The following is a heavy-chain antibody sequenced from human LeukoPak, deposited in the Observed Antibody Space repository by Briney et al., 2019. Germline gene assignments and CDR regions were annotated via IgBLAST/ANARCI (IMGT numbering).Heavy chain of an antibody. Sequence: SVKVSCKASGGTFSSYAISWVRQAPGQGLEWMGRIIPILGIANCAQKFQGRVTITADKSTSTAYMELSSLRSEDTAVYYCAREDYYDSSGYSQYFDYWGQGTLVTVSS. V-gene: IGHV1-69*04. J-gene: IGHJ4*02. CDR3: AREDYYDSSGYSQYFDY. CDR2: IIPILGIA. CDR1: GGTFSSYA. D-gene: IGHD3-22*01.